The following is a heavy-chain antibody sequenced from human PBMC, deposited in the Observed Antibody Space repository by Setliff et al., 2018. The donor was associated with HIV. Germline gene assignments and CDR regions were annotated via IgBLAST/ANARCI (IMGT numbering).Heavy chain of an antibody. J-gene: IGHJ3*02. D-gene: IGHD2-15*01. V-gene: IGHV4-61*01. Sequence: SETLSLTCTVSGGSVSSGTYYWTWIRQPPGKGLEWIGYIYYSGSTNYNPSLKTRVTVSADTSKNQFSLKLTSVTAADTAVYYCASDGGGFASGTFDIWGQGTKVTVSS. CDR2: IYYSGST. CDR3: ASDGGGFASGTFDI. CDR1: GGSVSSGTYY.